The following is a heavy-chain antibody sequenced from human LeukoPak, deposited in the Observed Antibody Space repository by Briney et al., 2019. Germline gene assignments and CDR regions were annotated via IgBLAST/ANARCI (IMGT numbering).Heavy chain of an antibody. Sequence: PGGSLRLSCAASGFTFSSYSMNWVRQAPGKGLEWVSSISSSSSYIYYADSVKGRFTISRDNAKTSLYLQMNSLRAEDTAVYYCARDIISTAAAGTDYWGQGTLVTVSS. J-gene: IGHJ4*02. V-gene: IGHV3-21*01. D-gene: IGHD6-13*01. CDR1: GFTFSSYS. CDR3: ARDIISTAAAGTDY. CDR2: ISSSSSYI.